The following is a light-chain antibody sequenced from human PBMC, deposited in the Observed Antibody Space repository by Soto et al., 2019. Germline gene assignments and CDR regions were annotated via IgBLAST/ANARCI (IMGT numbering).Light chain of an antibody. V-gene: IGLV1-47*01. J-gene: IGLJ2*01. CDR1: SSNIGSNY. Sequence: QRVLTQPPSASGTPGQRVTISCSGSSSNIGSNYVYWYQQLPGTAPKLLIYRNNQRPSGVPDRFSGSKSGTSASLAISGLRSEDEADYYCAAWDDSLRVFGGGTKLTVL. CDR3: AAWDDSLRV. CDR2: RNN.